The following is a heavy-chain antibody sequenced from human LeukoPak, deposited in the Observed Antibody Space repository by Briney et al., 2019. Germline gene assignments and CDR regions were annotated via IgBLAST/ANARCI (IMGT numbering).Heavy chain of an antibody. V-gene: IGHV4-34*01. CDR3: ARGQNWNSGVDY. CDR2: INHSGST. Sequence: SETLSLTCAVYGGSFSGYYWSWIRQPPGKGLEWIGEINHSGSTNYNPSLKSRATISVDTSKNQFSLKLSSVTAADTAVYYCARGQNWNSGVDYWGQGTLVTVSS. J-gene: IGHJ4*02. CDR1: GGSFSGYY. D-gene: IGHD1-7*01.